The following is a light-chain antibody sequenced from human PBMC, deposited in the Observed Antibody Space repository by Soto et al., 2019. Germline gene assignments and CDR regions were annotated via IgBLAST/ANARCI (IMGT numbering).Light chain of an antibody. CDR2: EVN. J-gene: IGLJ3*02. Sequence: QSALTQPPSASGSPGQSVTITCTGASSNIGDYNYVSWYQQHPGEAPKLLIYEVNKRPSGVPDRFSGSKSANTASLTVSGLQYEDEASYHCRFFSGPNGWEFGGGTKVTVL. CDR1: SSNIGDYNY. V-gene: IGLV2-8*01. CDR3: RFFSGPNGWE.